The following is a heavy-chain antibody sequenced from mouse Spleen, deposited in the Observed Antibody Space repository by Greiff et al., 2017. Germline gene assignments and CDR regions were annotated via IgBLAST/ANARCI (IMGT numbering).Heavy chain of an antibody. V-gene: IGHV1-42*01. D-gene: IGHD2-3*01. Sequence: EVQGVESGPELVKPGASVKISCKASGYSFTGSYINWVKQSPEKGLEWIGEINPSTGGTTYNQKFKAKATLTVDKSSSTAYMQLKSLTSEDSAVYYCARSADGYFYFDYWGQGTTRTVSS. CDR2: INPSTGGT. CDR3: ARSADGYFYFDY. J-gene: IGHJ2*01. CDR1: GYSFTGSY.